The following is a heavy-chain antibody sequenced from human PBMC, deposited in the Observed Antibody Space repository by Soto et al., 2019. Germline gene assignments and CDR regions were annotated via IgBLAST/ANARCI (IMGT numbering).Heavy chain of an antibody. CDR2: IYYSGST. CDR1: GGSISSYY. CDR3: ARTYSSSWYAAFDI. Sequence: SETLSLTCTVSGGSISSYYWSWIRQPPGKGLEWIGYIYYSGSTNYNPSLKSRVTISVDTSKNQFSLKLSSVPAADTAVYYCARTYSSSWYAAFDIWGQGTLVTVSS. D-gene: IGHD6-13*01. J-gene: IGHJ3*02. V-gene: IGHV4-59*01.